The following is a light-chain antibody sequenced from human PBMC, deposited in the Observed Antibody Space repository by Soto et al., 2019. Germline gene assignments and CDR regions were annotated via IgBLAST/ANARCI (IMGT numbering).Light chain of an antibody. CDR1: QSLLHRNGYNY. CDR2: LGS. V-gene: IGKV2-28*01. CDR3: MQALQIPQT. Sequence: DIVMTQSPLSLPVTPGEPASISCRSSQSLLHRNGYNYLDWYMQKPGQSPQVLIYLGSNRASGVPDRFSGSGSGTDSTLKISRVEAEDVGVYYCMQALQIPQTFGQGTKLEIK. J-gene: IGKJ2*01.